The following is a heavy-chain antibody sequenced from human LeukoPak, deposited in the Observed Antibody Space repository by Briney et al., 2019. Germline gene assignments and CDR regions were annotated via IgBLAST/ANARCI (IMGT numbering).Heavy chain of an antibody. CDR2: VYASGST. V-gene: IGHV4-61*02. CDR1: GGSISSGNYY. D-gene: IGHD2-8*01. J-gene: IGHJ5*02. CDR3: ARIGVVVMVDNWFDP. Sequence: KSSETLSLTCTVSGGSISSGNYYWSWIRQPAGKGLEWIGRVYASGSTNYNPSLKSRVTISVDTSKNQFSLKLTSVTAADTAVYYCARIGVVVMVDNWFDPWGQGTQVTVSS.